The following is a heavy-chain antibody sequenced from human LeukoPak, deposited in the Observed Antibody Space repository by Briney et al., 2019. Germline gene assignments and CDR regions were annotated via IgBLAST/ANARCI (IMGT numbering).Heavy chain of an antibody. CDR2: ISIGGSST. V-gene: IGHV3-23*01. Sequence: GGSLRLSCAASGFTVSSSAMSWVRQAPGKGLEWVSAISIGGSSTYYADSVKGRFTISRDNSKNTLYLQMNSLRAEDTAVYYCAKASITMIVVVGQYYFDYWGQGTLVTVSS. D-gene: IGHD3-22*01. CDR1: GFTVSSSA. CDR3: AKASITMIVVVGQYYFDY. J-gene: IGHJ4*02.